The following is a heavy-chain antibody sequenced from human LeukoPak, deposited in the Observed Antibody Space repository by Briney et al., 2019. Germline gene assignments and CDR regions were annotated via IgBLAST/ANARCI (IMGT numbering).Heavy chain of an antibody. V-gene: IGHV4-39*01. Sequence: PSETLSLTCTVSGGSISSSSYYWGWIRQPPGKGLEWIGSIYYSGSTYYNPSLKSRVTISVDTSKNQFSLKLSSVTAADTAVYYCATHDQSPLSWSYNAFDIWGQGTMVTVSS. CDR3: ATHDQSPLSWSYNAFDI. CDR2: IYYSGST. J-gene: IGHJ3*02. D-gene: IGHD1-26*01. CDR1: GGSISSSSYY.